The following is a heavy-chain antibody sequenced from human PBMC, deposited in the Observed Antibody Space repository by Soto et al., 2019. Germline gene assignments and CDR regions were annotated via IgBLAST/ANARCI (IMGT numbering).Heavy chain of an antibody. Sequence: GGSLRLSCAASGFTFSSYWMHWVCQAPGKGLVWVSRINSDGSSTSYADSVKGRVTISRDNAKNTLYLQMNSLRAEDTAVYYCARDSGVDTAMDRTPDYYYYGMDVWGQGTTVTVSS. D-gene: IGHD5-18*01. J-gene: IGHJ6*02. CDR3: ARDSGVDTAMDRTPDYYYYGMDV. CDR1: GFTFSSYW. CDR2: INSDGSST. V-gene: IGHV3-74*01.